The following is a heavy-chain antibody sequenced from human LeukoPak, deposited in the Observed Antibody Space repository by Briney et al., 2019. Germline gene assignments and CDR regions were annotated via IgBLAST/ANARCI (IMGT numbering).Heavy chain of an antibody. V-gene: IGHV1-2*06. CDR1: GYTFTGYY. Sequence: ASVKVSCKASGYTFTGYYMHWVRQAPGQGLEWMGRINPNSGGTNYAQKFQGRVTMTRDTSTSTVYMELSSLRSEDTAVYYCARVMVRGPPTDWGQGTLVTVSS. CDR3: ARVMVRGPPTD. D-gene: IGHD3-10*01. CDR2: INPNSGGT. J-gene: IGHJ4*02.